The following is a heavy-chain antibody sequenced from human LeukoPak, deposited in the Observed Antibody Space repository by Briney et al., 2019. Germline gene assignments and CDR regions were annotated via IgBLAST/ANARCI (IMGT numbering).Heavy chain of an antibody. J-gene: IGHJ4*02. CDR3: ARGGSSWNDRLDPDY. CDR1: GYTFTSYY. Sequence: ASVKVSCKASGYTFTSYYMHWVRQAPGQGLEWMGIINPSGGSTSYAQEFQGRVTMTRDTSTSTVYMELSSLRSEDTAVYYCARGGSSWNDRLDPDYWGQGTLVTVSS. D-gene: IGHD1-1*01. CDR2: INPSGGST. V-gene: IGHV1-46*01.